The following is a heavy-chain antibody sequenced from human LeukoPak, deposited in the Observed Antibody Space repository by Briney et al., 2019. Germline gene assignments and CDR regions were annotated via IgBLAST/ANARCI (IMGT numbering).Heavy chain of an antibody. D-gene: IGHD6-6*01. V-gene: IGHV1-69*01. CDR2: IIPIFGTA. Sequence: GSSVKVSCKASGGTFSSYAISWVRQAPGQGLEWMGGIIPIFGTANRAQKFQGRVTITADEPTSTAYMELSSLRTEDTAVYYCARVGYSSSSGEDYWGQGTLVTVSS. CDR3: ARVGYSSSSGEDY. CDR1: GGTFSSYA. J-gene: IGHJ4*02.